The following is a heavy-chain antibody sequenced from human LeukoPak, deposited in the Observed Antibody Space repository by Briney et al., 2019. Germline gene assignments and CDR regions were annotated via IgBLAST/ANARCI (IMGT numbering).Heavy chain of an antibody. CDR2: IIPIFGTA. CDR3: AKSGPPGGWEKNFDY. CDR1: GGTFSSYA. J-gene: IGHJ4*02. Sequence: ASVKVSCKASGGTFSSYAISWVRQAPGQGLEWMGGIIPIFGTANYAQKFQGRVTITADKSTSTAYMELSSLRSEDTAVYYCAKSGPPGGWEKNFDYWGQGTLVTVSS. V-gene: IGHV1-69*06. D-gene: IGHD1-26*01.